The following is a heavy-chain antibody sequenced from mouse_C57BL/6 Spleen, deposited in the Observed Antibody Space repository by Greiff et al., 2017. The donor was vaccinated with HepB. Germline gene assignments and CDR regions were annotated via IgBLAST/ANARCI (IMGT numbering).Heavy chain of an antibody. CDR3: ERRGFRGFDY. D-gene: IGHD3-2*02. V-gene: IGHV5-9*01. J-gene: IGHJ2*01. CDR2: ISGGGGNT. CDR1: GFTFSSYT. Sequence: EVQLVESGGGLVKPGGSLKLSCAASGFTFSSYTMSWVRQTPEKRLEWVATISGGGGNTYYPDSVKGRFTISRDNAKNTLYLQMSSLRSEDTALYSCERRGFRGFDYWGQGTTLTVSS.